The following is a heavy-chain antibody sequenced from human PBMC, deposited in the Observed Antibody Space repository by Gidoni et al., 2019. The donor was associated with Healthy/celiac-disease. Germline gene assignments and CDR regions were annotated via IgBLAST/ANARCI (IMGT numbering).Heavy chain of an antibody. CDR3: ATNPLYGGYHYFDY. CDR2: IYYSGST. CDR1: GGSISSYY. Sequence: QVQLQESGPGLVKPSETLSLTCPVSGGSISSYYWSWIRQPPGKGLEWIGYIYYSGSTNYNPSLKSRVTISVDTSKNQFSLKLSSVTAADTAVYYCATNPLYGGYHYFDYWGQGTLVTVSS. V-gene: IGHV4-59*01. J-gene: IGHJ4*02. D-gene: IGHD5-12*01.